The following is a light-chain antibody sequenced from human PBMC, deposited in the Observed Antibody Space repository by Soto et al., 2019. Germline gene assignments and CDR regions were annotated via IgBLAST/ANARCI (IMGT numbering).Light chain of an antibody. Sequence: QSVLTQPASGSGSPGRWITISCTGTSSDIGAYNYVSWYQQHPGKAPKLMIYDVSDRPSGVSNRFSGSKSGNTASLTISGLQAEDEADYYCASYAGSNTVLFGGGTKVTVL. J-gene: IGLJ2*01. CDR2: DVS. CDR1: SSDIGAYNY. V-gene: IGLV2-14*03. CDR3: ASYAGSNTVL.